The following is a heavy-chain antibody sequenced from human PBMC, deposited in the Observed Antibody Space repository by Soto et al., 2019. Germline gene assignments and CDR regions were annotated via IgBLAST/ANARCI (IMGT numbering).Heavy chain of an antibody. D-gene: IGHD2-15*01. CDR2: ISSRSDTL. Sequence: PGGSLRLSCEGSGFTFSAYAMNWVHQAPGKGLEWVSYISSRSDTLYYADSVKGRFTISRDNAKNSVYLQVNNLRDEDTAVYYCARDWDIVILSVPIPNYNYGMDVWGQGTTVTVSS. CDR3: ARDWDIVILSVPIPNYNYGMDV. V-gene: IGHV3-48*02. J-gene: IGHJ6*02. CDR1: GFTFSAYA.